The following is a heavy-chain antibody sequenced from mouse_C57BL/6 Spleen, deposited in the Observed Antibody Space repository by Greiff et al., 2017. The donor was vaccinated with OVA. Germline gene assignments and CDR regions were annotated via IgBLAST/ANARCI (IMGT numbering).Heavy chain of an antibody. D-gene: IGHD1-1*01. CDR1: GYTFTSYW. V-gene: IGHV1-55*01. J-gene: IGHJ1*03. CDR2: IYPGSGST. CDR3: ARVDTTVVATDWYFDV. Sequence: QVQLKEPGAELVKPGASVKMSCKASGYTFTSYWITWVKQRPGQGLEWIGDIYPGSGSTNYNEKFKSKATLTVDTSSSTAYMQLSSLTSEDSAVYYCARVDTTVVATDWYFDVWGTGTTVTVSS.